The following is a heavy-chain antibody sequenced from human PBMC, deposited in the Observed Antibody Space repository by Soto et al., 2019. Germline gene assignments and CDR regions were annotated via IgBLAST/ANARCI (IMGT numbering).Heavy chain of an antibody. CDR1: GFTFSSYA. Sequence: EVQLLESGGGLVQPGGSLRLSCAASGFTFSSYAMSWVRQAPGKGLEWVSAISGSGGSTYYADSVKGRFTISRDNSKNTLYLKMTSLRAEDTAVYYCATAARPNYYYGMDVWGQGTTVTVSS. CDR3: ATAARPNYYYGMDV. CDR2: ISGSGGST. V-gene: IGHV3-23*01. D-gene: IGHD6-6*01. J-gene: IGHJ6*02.